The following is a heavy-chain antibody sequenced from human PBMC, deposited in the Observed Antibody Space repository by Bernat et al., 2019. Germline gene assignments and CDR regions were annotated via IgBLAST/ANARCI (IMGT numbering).Heavy chain of an antibody. J-gene: IGHJ6*03. V-gene: IGHV3-33*01. CDR1: GFTFSSYG. CDR3: ARDAKPYHYMDV. CDR2: IWYDGSNK. Sequence: QVQLVESGGGVVQPGRSLRLSCAASGFTFSSYGMHWVRQAPGKGLEWVAVIWYDGSNKYYADSVKGRFTISRDNSKNTLYLQMNSLRAEDTAVYYCARDAKPYHYMDVWGKGTTVTVSS.